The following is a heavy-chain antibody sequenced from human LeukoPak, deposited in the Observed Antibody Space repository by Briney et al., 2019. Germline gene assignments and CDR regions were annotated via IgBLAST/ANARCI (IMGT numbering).Heavy chain of an antibody. J-gene: IGHJ6*02. CDR2: IYYSGST. CDR3: AREMGVVTAHGIDI. Sequence: TSETLSLTCIVSGGSISSISSNNYHWGWIRQPPGKGLEWIGSIYYSGSTYYNPSLNSRVTISVDTSKNQFSLKLSSVTAADTALYYCAREMGVVTAHGIDIWGQGTTVTVSS. V-gene: IGHV4-39*02. CDR1: GGSISSISSNNYH. D-gene: IGHD4-23*01.